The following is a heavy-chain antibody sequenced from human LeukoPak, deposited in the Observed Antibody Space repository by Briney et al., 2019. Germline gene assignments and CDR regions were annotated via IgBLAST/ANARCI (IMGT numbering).Heavy chain of an antibody. J-gene: IGHJ4*02. D-gene: IGHD3-16*01. CDR3: ARYTFGGYYFDY. CDR1: GGSISSSSYY. V-gene: IGHV4-39*07. CDR2: IYYSGST. Sequence: SETLSLTCTVSGGSISSSSYYWGWIRQPPGKGLEWIGSIYYSGSTYYNPSLKSRVTVSVDTSKNQFSLKLSCVTAADTAVYYCARYTFGGYYFDYWGQGTLVTVSS.